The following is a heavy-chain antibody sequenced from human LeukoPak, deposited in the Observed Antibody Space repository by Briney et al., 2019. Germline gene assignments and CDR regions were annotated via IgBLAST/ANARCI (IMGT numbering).Heavy chain of an antibody. CDR3: AREAIDFWSGKYFDY. CDR1: GYTFTGYY. J-gene: IGHJ4*02. V-gene: IGHV1-2*02. CDR2: INPNSGGT. D-gene: IGHD3-3*01. Sequence: ASVKVSCKASGYTFTGYYMHWLRQAPAQGLEWMGWINPNSGGTNYAQKFQGRVTMTRDPSISTAYMELSRLRSDDTAVYYCAREAIDFWSGKYFDYWGQGTLVTVSS.